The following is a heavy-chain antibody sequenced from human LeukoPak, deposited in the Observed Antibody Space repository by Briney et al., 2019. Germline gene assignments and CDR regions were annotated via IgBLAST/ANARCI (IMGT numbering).Heavy chain of an antibody. Sequence: GGSLRLSCAASGFTVSSNYMSWVRQAPGKGLEWVSVIYSGGSTYYADSVKGRFTISRDNSENTLYLQMNSLRAEDTAVYYCARGAPTYYYDSGGYYDNYWGQGTLVTVSS. CDR1: GFTVSSNY. D-gene: IGHD3-22*01. V-gene: IGHV3-66*01. CDR2: IYSGGST. J-gene: IGHJ4*02. CDR3: ARGAPTYYYDSGGYYDNY.